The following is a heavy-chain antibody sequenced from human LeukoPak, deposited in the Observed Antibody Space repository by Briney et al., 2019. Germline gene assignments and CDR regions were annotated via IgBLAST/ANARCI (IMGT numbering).Heavy chain of an antibody. CDR1: GYTFTGYY. CDR3: ARGLTYYYGSGSLY. D-gene: IGHD3-10*01. Sequence: ASVKVSCKASGYTFTGYYMHWVRQAPGQGLEWMGWINPNSGGTNYAQKFQGRVTMTRDTSISTAYMELSRLRSDDTAVYYCARGLTYYYGSGSLYWGQGTLVTVSS. V-gene: IGHV1-2*02. CDR2: INPNSGGT. J-gene: IGHJ4*02.